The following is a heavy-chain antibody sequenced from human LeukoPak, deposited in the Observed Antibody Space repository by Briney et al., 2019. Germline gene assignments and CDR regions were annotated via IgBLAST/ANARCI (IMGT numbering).Heavy chain of an antibody. J-gene: IGHJ4*02. CDR3: ARDPARFYYFDY. Sequence: GGSLRLSCAASGFTFGSYSMNWVRQAPGKGLEWVSSISSSSSYIYYTDSAKGRFTISRDNAKSSLYLQMNSLRAEDTAIYYCARDPARFYYFDYWGQGTLVTVSS. V-gene: IGHV3-21*01. CDR2: ISSSSSYI. CDR1: GFTFGSYS.